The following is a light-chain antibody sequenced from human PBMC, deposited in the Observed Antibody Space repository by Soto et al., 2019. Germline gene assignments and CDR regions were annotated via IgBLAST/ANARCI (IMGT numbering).Light chain of an antibody. V-gene: IGKV3-15*01. CDR3: QQRSNWQVT. CDR1: QSISSN. Sequence: EILMTQSPATLSVSPGKRATLSVRASQSISSNLAWYQQKPGQAPRLLIYGASTRATGVPARFSGFGSGTEFTLTINSLQSEDFAVYYCQQRSNWQVTFGQGTRLEIK. CDR2: GAS. J-gene: IGKJ5*01.